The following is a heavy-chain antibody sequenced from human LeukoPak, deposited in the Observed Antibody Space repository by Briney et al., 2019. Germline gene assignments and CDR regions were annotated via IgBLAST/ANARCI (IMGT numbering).Heavy chain of an antibody. V-gene: IGHV1-8*01. CDR3: ARGSGYSYGYDAFDI. CDR1: GYTFTSYD. Sequence: GASVKVSCKASGYTFTSYDINWVRQATGQGLEWMGWMNPNSGNTGYAQKFQGRVTMTRNTSISTAYMELSSLRSEDTAVCYCARGSGYSYGYDAFDIWGQGTMVTVSS. D-gene: IGHD5-18*01. CDR2: MNPNSGNT. J-gene: IGHJ3*02.